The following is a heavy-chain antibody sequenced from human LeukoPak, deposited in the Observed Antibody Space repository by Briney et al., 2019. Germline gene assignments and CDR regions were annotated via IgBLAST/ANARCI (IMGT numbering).Heavy chain of an antibody. J-gene: IGHJ4*02. CDR3: AIQRGANWGSRARYYFDY. CDR1: GYTFTSYG. CDR2: ISAYNGNT. Sequence: ASVKVSCKAFGYTFTSYGISWVRQAPGQGLEWMGWISAYNGNTNYAQKLQGRVTMTTDTSTSTAYMELRSLRSDDTAVYYCAIQRGANWGSRARYYFDYWGQGTLVTVSS. D-gene: IGHD7-27*01. V-gene: IGHV1-18*01.